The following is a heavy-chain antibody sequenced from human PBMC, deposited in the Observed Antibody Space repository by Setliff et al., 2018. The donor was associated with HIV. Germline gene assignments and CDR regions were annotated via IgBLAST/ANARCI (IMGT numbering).Heavy chain of an antibody. CDR3: ATAGERATIGYSYYYLGV. Sequence: ASVKVSCKASGGTFSRNPISWVRQAPGQGLEWMGGITPIFGTTKYAQKFQGRVTITADESRTTAYLDLNSLRSEDTAVYYCATAGERATIGYSYYYLGVWGKGTTVTVSS. J-gene: IGHJ6*03. CDR1: GGTFSRNP. D-gene: IGHD3-10*01. CDR2: ITPIFGTT. V-gene: IGHV1-69*13.